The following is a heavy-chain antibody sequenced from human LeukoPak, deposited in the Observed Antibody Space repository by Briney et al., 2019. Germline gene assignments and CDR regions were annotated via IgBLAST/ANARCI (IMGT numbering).Heavy chain of an antibody. V-gene: IGHV4-61*02. J-gene: IGHJ5*02. CDR1: GGSISSGSYY. CDR2: IYTSGST. D-gene: IGHD4-17*01. Sequence: SETLSLTCTVSGGSISSGSYYWSWLRQPAGKGLEWIGRIYTSGSTNYNPSLKSRVTIPVDTSKNQFSLKLSSVTAADTAVYYCARDTPPDYVGNWFDPWGQGTLVTVSS. CDR3: ARDTPPDYVGNWFDP.